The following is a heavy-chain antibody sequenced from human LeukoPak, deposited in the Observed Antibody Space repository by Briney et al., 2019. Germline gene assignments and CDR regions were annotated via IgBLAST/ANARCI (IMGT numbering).Heavy chain of an antibody. Sequence: GGSLRLSCPASGLTFSSYAMSWVRQAPGKGLEWVSAISGSGGSTYYADSVKGRFTISRDNSKNTLYLQMNSLRAEDTAVYYCAKGEIVVVPAAMDYWGQGTLVTVSS. D-gene: IGHD2-2*01. CDR3: AKGEIVVVPAAMDY. CDR2: ISGSGGST. V-gene: IGHV3-23*01. J-gene: IGHJ4*02. CDR1: GLTFSSYA.